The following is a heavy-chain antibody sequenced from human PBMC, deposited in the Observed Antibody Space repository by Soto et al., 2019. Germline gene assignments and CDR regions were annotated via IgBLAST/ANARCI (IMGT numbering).Heavy chain of an antibody. J-gene: IGHJ4*02. D-gene: IGHD3-10*01. CDR2: INPSGGST. V-gene: IGHV1-46*01. CDR1: GYTFTSYY. Sequence: QVQLVQSGAEVKKPGASVKVSCKASGYTFTSYYMHWVRQAPGQGLEWMGIINPSGGSTSYAQKFQGSVSMRRDTSTSTVYMELSSLRSEDTAVYYCARDPYGSGSYSPPFDYWGQGTLVTVSS. CDR3: ARDPYGSGSYSPPFDY.